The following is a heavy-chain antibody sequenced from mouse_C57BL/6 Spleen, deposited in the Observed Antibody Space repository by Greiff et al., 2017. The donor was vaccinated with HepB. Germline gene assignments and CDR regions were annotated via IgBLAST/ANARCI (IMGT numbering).Heavy chain of an antibody. CDR3: ARRELVGYYFDY. CDR1: GFTFSSYG. Sequence: EVMLVESGGDLVKPGGSLKLSCAASGFTFSSYGMSWVRQTPDKRLEWVATISSGGSYTYYPDSVKGRFTISRDNAKNTLYLQMSSLKSEDTAMYYCARRELVGYYFDYWGQGTTLTVSS. V-gene: IGHV5-6*02. J-gene: IGHJ2*01. CDR2: ISSGGSYT.